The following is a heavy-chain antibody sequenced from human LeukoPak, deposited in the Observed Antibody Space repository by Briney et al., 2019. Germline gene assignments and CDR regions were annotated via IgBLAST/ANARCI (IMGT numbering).Heavy chain of an antibody. D-gene: IGHD5-18*01. V-gene: IGHV1-46*01. CDR3: AYSYGPPNWFDP. CDR1: GYTFTSYY. J-gene: IGHJ5*02. Sequence: ASVKVSCKASGYTFTSYYMHWVRQAPGQGLEWMGIINPSGGNTSYAQKFRGRVTMTRDTSTSTVYMELSSLRSEDTAVYYCAYSYGPPNWFDPWGQGTLVTVSS. CDR2: INPSGGNT.